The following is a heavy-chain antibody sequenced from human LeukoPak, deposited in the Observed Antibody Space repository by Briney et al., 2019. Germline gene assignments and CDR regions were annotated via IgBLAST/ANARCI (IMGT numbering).Heavy chain of an antibody. CDR3: ARQNYDILTGYYSSWFDP. CDR1: GGSISSSSYY. J-gene: IGHJ5*02. Sequence: PSETLSLTCTVSGGSISSSSYYWGWIRQPPGKGLEWIGSIYYSGSTYYNPSLKSRATISVDTSKNQFSLKLSSVAAGDTAVYYCARQNYDILTGYYSSWFDPWGQGTLVTVSS. V-gene: IGHV4-39*01. CDR2: IYYSGST. D-gene: IGHD3-9*01.